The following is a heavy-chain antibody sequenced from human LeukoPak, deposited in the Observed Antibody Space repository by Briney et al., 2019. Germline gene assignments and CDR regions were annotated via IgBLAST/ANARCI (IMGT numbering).Heavy chain of an antibody. V-gene: IGHV4-59*01. CDR2: IYYSGNT. CDR3: ARGVPQGWVHWFDP. Sequence: PSETLSVTCTVSGGSISSYYWNWIRQPPGKGLEWIGYIYYSGNTKYNPSLESRVTISVDTSKNQFSLKLRSVTAADTAVYYCARGVPQGWVHWFDPWGQGTLVTVSS. CDR1: GGSISSYY. J-gene: IGHJ5*02. D-gene: IGHD1-26*01.